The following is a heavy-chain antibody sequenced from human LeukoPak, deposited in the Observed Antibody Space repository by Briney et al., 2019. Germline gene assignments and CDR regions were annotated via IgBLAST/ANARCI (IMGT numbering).Heavy chain of an antibody. V-gene: IGHV3-48*03. CDR1: GFAFSSYE. D-gene: IGHD3-22*01. CDR2: ISSSGSTI. J-gene: IGHJ4*02. CDR3: AKDLYDSSGYYFDY. Sequence: GGSLRLSCAASGFAFSSYEMNWVRQAPGKGLEWVSYISSSGSTIYYADSVKGRFTISRDNSKNTVYLQMNSLRAEDTAVYYCAKDLYDSSGYYFDYWGQGTLVTVSS.